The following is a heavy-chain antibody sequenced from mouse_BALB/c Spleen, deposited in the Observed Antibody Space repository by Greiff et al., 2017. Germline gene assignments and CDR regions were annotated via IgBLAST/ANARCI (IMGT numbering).Heavy chain of an antibody. CDR1: GFTFSDYG. J-gene: IGHJ3*01. Sequence: DVMLVESGGGLVQPGGSRKLSCAASGFTFSDYGMAWVRQAPGKGPEWVAFISNLAYSIYYADTVTGRFTISRENAKNTLYLEMSSLRSEDTAMYYCARETVAYWGQGTLVTVSA. CDR2: ISNLAYSI. V-gene: IGHV5-15*02. CDR3: ARETVAY.